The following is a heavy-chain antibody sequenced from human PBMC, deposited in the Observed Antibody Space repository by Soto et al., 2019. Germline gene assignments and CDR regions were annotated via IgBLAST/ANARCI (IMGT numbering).Heavy chain of an antibody. V-gene: IGHV1-2*04. Sequence: ASVKVSCKASGYTFTGYYMHWVRQAPGQGLEWMGWINPNSGGTNYAQKFQGWVTMTRDTSISTAYMELSRLRSDDTAVYYCARGNSNTHYYYYYYMDVWGKGTTVTVSS. D-gene: IGHD4-4*01. J-gene: IGHJ6*03. CDR3: ARGNSNTHYYYYYYMDV. CDR2: INPNSGGT. CDR1: GYTFTGYY.